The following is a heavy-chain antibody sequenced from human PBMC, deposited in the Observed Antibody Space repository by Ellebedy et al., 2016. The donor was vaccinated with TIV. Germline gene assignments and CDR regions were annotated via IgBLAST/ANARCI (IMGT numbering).Heavy chain of an antibody. CDR2: ISGGGGDYT. CDR1: GFTFNNYA. CDR3: AKVAGFCSGGSCYSDY. J-gene: IGHJ4*02. Sequence: PGGSLRLSCAASGFTFNNYAMSRVRQAPGRGLEWVSAISGGGGDYTHYSDSVKGRFTISRDNSKNTLYLQMNSLRADDTAVYYCAKVAGFCSGGSCYSDYWGQGTLVTVSS. V-gene: IGHV3-23*01. D-gene: IGHD2-15*01.